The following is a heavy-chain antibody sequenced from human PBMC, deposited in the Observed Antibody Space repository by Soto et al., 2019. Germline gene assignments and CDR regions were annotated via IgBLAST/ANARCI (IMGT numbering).Heavy chain of an antibody. Sequence: ASVKVSCKASGGTFSSYTISWVRQAPGQGIEWMGRIIPILRIANYAQKFQGRVTITADKSTSTAYMELSSLRSEDTSVYYCARGLHYDSISLDDYWGQGTLVTVSS. J-gene: IGHJ4*02. V-gene: IGHV1-69*02. D-gene: IGHD3-22*01. CDR2: IIPILRIA. CDR3: ARGLHYDSISLDDY. CDR1: GGTFSSYT.